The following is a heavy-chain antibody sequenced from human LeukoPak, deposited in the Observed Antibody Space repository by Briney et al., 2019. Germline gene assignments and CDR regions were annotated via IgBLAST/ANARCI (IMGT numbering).Heavy chain of an antibody. CDR1: GFTFSSYA. CDR2: IRGNGGNT. J-gene: IGHJ4*02. CDR3: ARRRYYGDYMALDY. V-gene: IGHV3-23*01. Sequence: GGSLRLSCAASGFTFSSYAMSWVRQPPPQGLEWVSTIRGNGGNTDYADSGKGRFTVSRDNSNNTLYLQMNSLRAEDTAVYYCARRRYYGDYMALDYWGQGTLVTVSS. D-gene: IGHD4-17*01.